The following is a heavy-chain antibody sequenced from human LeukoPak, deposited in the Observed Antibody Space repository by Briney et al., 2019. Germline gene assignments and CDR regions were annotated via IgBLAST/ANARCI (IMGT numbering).Heavy chain of an antibody. CDR1: GGSFSGYY. J-gene: IGHJ2*01. CDR2: INHSGST. Sequence: SSETLSLTCAVYGGSFSGYYWSWIRQPPGKGLEWIGEINHSGSTNYNPSLKSRVTISVDTSKNQFSLKLSSVTAADTAVYYCARGVKRTQQLARHWYFDLWGRGTLVTVSS. V-gene: IGHV4-34*01. CDR3: ARGVKRTQQLARHWYFDL. D-gene: IGHD6-13*01.